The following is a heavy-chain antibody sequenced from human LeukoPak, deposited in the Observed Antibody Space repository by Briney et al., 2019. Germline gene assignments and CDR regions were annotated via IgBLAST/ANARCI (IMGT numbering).Heavy chain of an antibody. Sequence: PSETLSLTCTVSGGSISSYYWSWIRQPAGKGLEWIGRIYTSGTNYNPSLKSRVTISVDRSANQFSLKVSSVTAADTALYYCARDRTGMDCFDYWGQGTLVTVSS. CDR3: ARDRTGMDCFDY. J-gene: IGHJ4*02. V-gene: IGHV4-4*07. D-gene: IGHD5-18*01. CDR2: IYTSGT. CDR1: GGSISSYY.